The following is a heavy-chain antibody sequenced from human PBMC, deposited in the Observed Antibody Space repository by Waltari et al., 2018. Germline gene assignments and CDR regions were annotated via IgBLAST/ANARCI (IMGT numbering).Heavy chain of an antibody. V-gene: IGHV4-39*01. D-gene: IGHD6-13*01. Sequence: QLQLQESGPGLVKPSETLSLTCTVSGGSISSSSYYWGWIRQPPGKGLEWIGSIYYRGSTYYNPSPKSRVTRSVDTSKNQFSLKLSSVTAADTAVYYCARHPGQQLLLDYWGQGTLVTVSS. CDR3: ARHPGQQLLLDY. CDR1: GGSISSSSYY. CDR2: IYYRGST. J-gene: IGHJ4*02.